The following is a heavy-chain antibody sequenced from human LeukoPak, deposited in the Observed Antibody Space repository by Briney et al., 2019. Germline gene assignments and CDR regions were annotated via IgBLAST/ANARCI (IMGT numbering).Heavy chain of an antibody. CDR2: MNHCGGA. CDR1: GGSFSGYH. J-gene: IGHJ4*02. Sequence: PSETLSLTCAVYGGSFSGYHWGWVRQPPGKGLEWIGEMNHCGGANHNPSLKSRVAISVDTSKNQFSLNLTSATAADTAVYSCARGWQQMAQTSSDYFDTWGQGTLVTVSA. CDR3: ARGWQQMAQTSSDYFDT. D-gene: IGHD6-13*01. V-gene: IGHV4-34*01.